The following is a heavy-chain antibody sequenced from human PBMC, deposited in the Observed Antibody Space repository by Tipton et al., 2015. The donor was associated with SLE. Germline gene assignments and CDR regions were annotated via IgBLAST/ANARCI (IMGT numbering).Heavy chain of an antibody. CDR1: GFTVTTKY. V-gene: IGHV4-59*08. Sequence: LRLSCAASGFTVTTKYMSWVRQAPGKGLEWIGYIYYSGSTNYNPSLKSRVTISVDTSKNQFSLKLSSVTAADTAVYYCARQSYPGLVVYAHNWFDPWGQGTLVTVSS. CDR2: IYYSGST. D-gene: IGHD2-8*02. J-gene: IGHJ5*02. CDR3: ARQSYPGLVVYAHNWFDP.